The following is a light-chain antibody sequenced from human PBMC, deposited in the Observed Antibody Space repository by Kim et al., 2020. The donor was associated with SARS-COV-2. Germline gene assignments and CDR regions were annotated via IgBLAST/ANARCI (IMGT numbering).Light chain of an antibody. V-gene: IGKV6-21*01. CDR1: QGIGRD. Sequence: EVVLTQSPDFQSVTPKQTVTITCRASQGIGRDLHWYQQKPDQSPKILIKYASMTFSGVPSRFSGSGSGTDFTLTINSLEAEDAATYFCYQSSSLPHTFGQGTKLEI. CDR2: YAS. J-gene: IGKJ1*01. CDR3: YQSSSLPHT.